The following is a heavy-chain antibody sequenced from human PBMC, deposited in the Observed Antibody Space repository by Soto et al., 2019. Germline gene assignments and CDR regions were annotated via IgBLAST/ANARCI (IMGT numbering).Heavy chain of an antibody. CDR2: IYHSGST. CDR1: GCSISSGDYY. J-gene: IGHJ5*02. Sequence: QVQLQESGPGLVKPSQTLSLTCTVSGCSISSGDYYCSWIRQPPGKGLEWIGYIYHSGSTYYNPSLKSRVTISVHTSKNQFSLKLSSVTAADTAVYDCASERPDGARLDPWGQGTLVTVSS. D-gene: IGHD6-6*01. CDR3: ASERPDGARLDP. V-gene: IGHV4-30-4*01.